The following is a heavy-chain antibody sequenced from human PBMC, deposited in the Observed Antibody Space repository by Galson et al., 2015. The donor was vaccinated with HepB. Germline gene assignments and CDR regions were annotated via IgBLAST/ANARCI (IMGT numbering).Heavy chain of an antibody. V-gene: IGHV1-18*01. CDR3: ARGGLGTIGGPTFDY. D-gene: IGHD1-1*01. Sequence: SVKVSCKASGYTFTRFSISWLRQAPGQGLEWMGWISGYDVNVRYAQKFQGRLTMTTDTSTSTAHLDLRSLRSDDSAVYYCARGGLGTIGGPTFDYWGQGTLVTVSS. CDR2: ISGYDVNV. CDR1: GYTFTRFS. J-gene: IGHJ4*02.